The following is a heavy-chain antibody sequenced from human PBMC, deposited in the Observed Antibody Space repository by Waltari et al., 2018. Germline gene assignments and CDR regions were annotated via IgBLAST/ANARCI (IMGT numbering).Heavy chain of an antibody. D-gene: IGHD2-15*01. Sequence: QLQLQESGPGLVKPSETLSLTCHVSGVSIRGSSYYWGWIRQPPGKGLEWIGYIFYTGSPSYNPSLQSRVTISVDTSKNHFSLKLSSVTAADTAVYYCATLETAADAFDIWGHGTMVTVSS. V-gene: IGHV4-39*07. CDR3: ATLETAADAFDI. CDR1: GVSIRGSSYY. CDR2: IFYTGSP. J-gene: IGHJ3*02.